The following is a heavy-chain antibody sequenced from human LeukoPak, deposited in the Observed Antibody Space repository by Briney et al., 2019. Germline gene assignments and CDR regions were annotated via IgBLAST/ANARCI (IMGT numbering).Heavy chain of an antibody. CDR2: INHSGST. Sequence: SETLSLTCAVYGGSFSGYYWSWIRQPPGKGLEWIGEINHSGSTNYNPSLKSRVTISVDTSKNQFSLKLSSVTAADTAVYYCARYSGSYFLFDYWGQGTLVTVSS. D-gene: IGHD1-26*01. CDR3: ARYSGSYFLFDY. J-gene: IGHJ4*02. CDR1: GGSFSGYY. V-gene: IGHV4-34*01.